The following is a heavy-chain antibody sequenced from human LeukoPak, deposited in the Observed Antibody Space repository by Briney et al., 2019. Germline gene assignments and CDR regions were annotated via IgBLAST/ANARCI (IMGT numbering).Heavy chain of an antibody. CDR2: INYNGGNT. CDR3: AKPPMAAPARDFFDS. Sequence: GGSLRLSCAASGFTFNNYAMTWVRQAPGKRLEWVSTINYNGGNTYYADSVKGRFTISRDNSKNTLYLQLNSLRAEDTAVYYCAKPPMAAPARDFFDSWGQGTLVTVSS. CDR1: GFTFNNYA. J-gene: IGHJ4*02. D-gene: IGHD3/OR15-3a*01. V-gene: IGHV3-23*01.